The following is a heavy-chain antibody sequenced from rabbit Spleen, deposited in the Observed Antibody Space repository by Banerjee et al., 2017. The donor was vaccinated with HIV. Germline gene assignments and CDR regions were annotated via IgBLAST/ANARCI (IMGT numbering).Heavy chain of an antibody. Sequence: QSLEESGGGLVKPGGTLTLTCKASGIDFSTYSYMCWVRQAPGKGLEWIACICAGISDSTYYASWAKGRFTISETSSTTVTLQMTSLTAADTATYFCAREDVGGSVSLWGQGTLVTVS. D-gene: IGHD1-1*01. CDR3: AREDVGGSVSL. J-gene: IGHJ3*01. V-gene: IGHV1S40*01. CDR2: ICAGISDST. CDR1: GIDFSTYSY.